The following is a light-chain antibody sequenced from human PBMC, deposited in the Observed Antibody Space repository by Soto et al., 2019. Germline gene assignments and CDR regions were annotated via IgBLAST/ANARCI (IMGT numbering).Light chain of an antibody. CDR3: QQYYSSPLT. CDR2: WAS. CDR1: QSVLYSSTNKNY. V-gene: IGKV4-1*01. J-gene: IGKJ1*01. Sequence: DIVMTQSPESLAVSLGERATINCKSSQSVLYSSTNKNYLAWYQQKSGQPPKLLIYWASTRESGVPDRFSGSGSGTDFTLTISSLQAEDVAIYYCQQYYSSPLTFGQGTKVEIK.